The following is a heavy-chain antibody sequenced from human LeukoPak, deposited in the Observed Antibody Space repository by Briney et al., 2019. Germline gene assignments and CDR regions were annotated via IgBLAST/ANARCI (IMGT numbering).Heavy chain of an antibody. CDR3: ARRPYDILTGSPYGMDV. V-gene: IGHV4-30-4*07. D-gene: IGHD3-9*01. J-gene: IGHJ6*02. Sequence: PSQTLSLTCAVAGGSISSGGYSWSWIRQPPGKGLEWIGYIYYSGSTNYNPSLKSRITISVDTSKNQFSLKLSSVTAADTAVYYCARRPYDILTGSPYGMDVWGQGTTVTVSS. CDR1: GGSISSGGYS. CDR2: IYYSGST.